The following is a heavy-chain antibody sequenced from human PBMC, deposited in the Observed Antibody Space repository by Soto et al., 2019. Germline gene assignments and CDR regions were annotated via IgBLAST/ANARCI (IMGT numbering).Heavy chain of an antibody. CDR2: IIPIFGTA. Sequence: SVKVSCKASGGTFSSYAISWVRQAPGQGLEWMGGIIPIFGTANYAQKFQGRVTITADESTSTAYMELSSLRSEDTAVYYCARDHGDSGSYYVTRYWGRGTLVTVSS. V-gene: IGHV1-69*13. CDR1: GGTFSSYA. CDR3: ARDHGDSGSYYVTRY. J-gene: IGHJ4*02. D-gene: IGHD1-26*01.